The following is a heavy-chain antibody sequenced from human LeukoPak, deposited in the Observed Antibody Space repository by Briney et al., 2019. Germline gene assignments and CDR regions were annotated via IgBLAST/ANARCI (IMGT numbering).Heavy chain of an antibody. CDR1: GGTFSSYA. CDR3: ARDPPTSYYDFWSGYYSDAFDI. J-gene: IGHJ3*02. D-gene: IGHD3-3*01. V-gene: IGHV1-69*04. Sequence: SSVKVSCKASGGTFSSYAISWVRQAPGQGLEWMSRISPIIGIANYAQKFQCRVTITADKSTSTAYMELSSLRSEAPAVYYCARDPPTSYYDFWSGYYSDAFDIWGQGTMVTVSS. CDR2: ISPIIGIA.